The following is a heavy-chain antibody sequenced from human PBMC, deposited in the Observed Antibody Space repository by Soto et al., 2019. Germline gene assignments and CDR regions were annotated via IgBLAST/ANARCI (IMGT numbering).Heavy chain of an antibody. D-gene: IGHD3-22*01. CDR2: VYYGGST. CDR3: AGGDYYHSSGYYFYYYTMDV. V-gene: IGHV4-39*01. J-gene: IGHJ6*02. Sequence: SETLSLTCTVSGGSISSSSYCWGWIRQPPGKGLEWIGNVYYGGSTYYNPSLKSRVTISVETSKSQFSLKLSSVTAADTAVYYCAGGDYYHSSGYYFYYYTMDVWGQGTTVTVSS. CDR1: GGSISSSSYC.